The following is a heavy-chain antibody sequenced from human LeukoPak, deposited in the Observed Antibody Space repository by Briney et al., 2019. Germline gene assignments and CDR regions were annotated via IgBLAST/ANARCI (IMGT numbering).Heavy chain of an antibody. V-gene: IGHV3-48*01. CDR1: GFTVSSNY. J-gene: IGHJ4*02. Sequence: GGSLRLSCAASGFTVSSNYMSWVRQAPGKGLEWVSYISSSSSTIYYADSVKGRFTISRDNAKNTLYLQMNSLRVEDTAVYYCARASRTSYGDYPDYWGQGTLVTVSS. D-gene: IGHD4-17*01. CDR2: ISSSSSTI. CDR3: ARASRTSYGDYPDY.